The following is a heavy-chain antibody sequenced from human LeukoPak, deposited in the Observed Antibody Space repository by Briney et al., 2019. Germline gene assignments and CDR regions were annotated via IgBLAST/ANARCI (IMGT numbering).Heavy chain of an antibody. CDR3: ARLDFWSGYYDY. J-gene: IGHJ4*02. D-gene: IGHD3-3*01. Sequence: SETLSPTCTVSGGSISSYYWSCIRQPAGKGREWIGRIYTSGSTNYNPSLKSRVTMSVDTSKNQFSLKLSSVTAADTAVYYCARLDFWSGYYDYWGQGTLVTVSS. V-gene: IGHV4-4*07. CDR1: GGSISSYY. CDR2: IYTSGST.